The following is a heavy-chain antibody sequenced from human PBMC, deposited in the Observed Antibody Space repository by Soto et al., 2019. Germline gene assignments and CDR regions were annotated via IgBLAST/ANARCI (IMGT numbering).Heavy chain of an antibody. CDR3: ETDRRDRTVDLDY. CDR2: ISSSSSYI. D-gene: IGHD5-12*01. CDR1: GFTFSSYS. V-gene: IGHV3-21*01. Sequence: GGSLRLSCAASGFTFSSYSMNWVRQAPGKGLEWASSISSSSSYIYYADSVKGRFTISRDNAKNSLYLQMNSLRAEDTAVYYCETDRRDRTVDLDYWGQGTLVTVSS. J-gene: IGHJ4*02.